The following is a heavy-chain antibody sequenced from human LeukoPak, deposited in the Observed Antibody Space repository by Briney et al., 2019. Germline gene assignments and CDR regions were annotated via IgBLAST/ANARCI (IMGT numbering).Heavy chain of an antibody. CDR3: ARDQGIVATIGGYYYYGMDV. J-gene: IGHJ6*02. CDR2: IYYSGST. D-gene: IGHD5-12*01. CDR1: GDSISSGVYY. V-gene: IGHV4-30-4*01. Sequence: SQTLSLTCTVSGDSISSGVYYWSWIRQPPGKGLEWIGYIYYSGSTYYNPSLKSRVTISVDTSKNQFSLKLSSVTAADTAVYYCARDQGIVATIGGYYYYGMDVWGQGTTVTVSS.